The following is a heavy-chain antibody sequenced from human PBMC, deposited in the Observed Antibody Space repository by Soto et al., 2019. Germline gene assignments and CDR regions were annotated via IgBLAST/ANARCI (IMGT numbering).Heavy chain of an antibody. D-gene: IGHD6-6*01. V-gene: IGHV1-69*01. CDR2: IIPIFGTA. CDR3: ARGPSIAARQYWYFDL. Sequence: QVQLVQSGAEVKKPGSSVKVSCKASGGTYSSYAISWVRQAPGQGLEWMGGIIPIFGTANYAQKFQGRVTITADESTSTAYMELSSLRSEDTAVYYCARGPSIAARQYWYFDLWGRGTLVTVSS. CDR1: GGTYSSYA. J-gene: IGHJ2*01.